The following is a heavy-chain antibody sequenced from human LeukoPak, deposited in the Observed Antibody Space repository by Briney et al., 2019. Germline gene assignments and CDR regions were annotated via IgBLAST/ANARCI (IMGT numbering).Heavy chain of an antibody. V-gene: IGHV1-18*01. D-gene: IGHD3-10*01. CDR3: ARGYGSGSWVY. Sequence: ASVKVSCKASGGTFNSNAVAWVRQAPGQGLEWMGWISAYNGNTNYAQKLQGRVTMTTDTSTSTAYMELRSLRSDDTAVYYCARGYGSGSWVYWGQGTLVTVSS. CDR1: GGTFNSNA. J-gene: IGHJ4*02. CDR2: ISAYNGNT.